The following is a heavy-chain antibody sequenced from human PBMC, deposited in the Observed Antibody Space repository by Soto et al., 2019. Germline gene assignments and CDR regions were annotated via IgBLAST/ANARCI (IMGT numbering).Heavy chain of an antibody. Sequence: ASVKVSCKASGYTFTGYYMHWVRQAPGQGLEWMGRINPNSGGTNYAQKFQGRVTMTRDTSISTAYMELSRLRSDDTDVYYCARDYGAGYYGMDVWGQGTTVTVSS. CDR2: INPNSGGT. CDR1: GYTFTGYY. CDR3: ARDYGAGYYGMDV. V-gene: IGHV1-2*05. D-gene: IGHD3-10*01. J-gene: IGHJ6*02.